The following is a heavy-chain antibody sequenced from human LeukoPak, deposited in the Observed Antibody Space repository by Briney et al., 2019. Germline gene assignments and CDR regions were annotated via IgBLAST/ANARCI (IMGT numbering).Heavy chain of an antibody. CDR3: ARVSSGYYGMDV. D-gene: IGHD3-22*01. J-gene: IGHJ6*02. Sequence: XAXGGTFSSYAISWVRQAPGQGLEWMGRIIPIFGIANYAQKFQGRVTITADKSTSTAYMELSSLRSEDTAVYYCARVSSGYYGMDVWGQGTTVTVSS. CDR1: GGTFSSYA. V-gene: IGHV1-69*04. CDR2: IIPIFGIA.